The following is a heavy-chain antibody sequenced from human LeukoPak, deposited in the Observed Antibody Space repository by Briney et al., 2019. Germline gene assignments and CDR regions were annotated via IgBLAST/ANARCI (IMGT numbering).Heavy chain of an antibody. CDR2: IYSSGST. CDR3: AKRAITNAGNLWFDP. Sequence: SETLSLTCTVSGGSISSNYWSWIRQPPGKGLEYIAYIYSSGSTNYNPSLKSRVTMSIDTSKNQFSLKLTSVTAADTAVYYCAKRAITNAGNLWFDPWGQGTLVTVSS. V-gene: IGHV4-59*08. CDR1: GGSISSNY. J-gene: IGHJ5*02. D-gene: IGHD4-23*01.